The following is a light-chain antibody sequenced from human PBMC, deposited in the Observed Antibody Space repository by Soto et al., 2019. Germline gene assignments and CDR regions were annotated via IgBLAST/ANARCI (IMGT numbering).Light chain of an antibody. CDR2: WAS. CDR3: QQYYSSPYT. CDR1: QHVLYSSNDKNY. V-gene: IGKV4-1*01. J-gene: IGKJ2*01. Sequence: DIVMTQSPDSLAVSLGERATINCKSSQHVLYSSNDKNYLAWYQQKPGQPPQLLIYWASTRESGVPDRFSGSGSETAFTLTISSLQAEDVAVYYCQQYYSSPYTFGQGTKVEI.